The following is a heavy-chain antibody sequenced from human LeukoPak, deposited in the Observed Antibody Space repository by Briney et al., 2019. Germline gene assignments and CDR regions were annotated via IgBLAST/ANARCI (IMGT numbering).Heavy chain of an antibody. D-gene: IGHD4-17*01. J-gene: IGHJ4*02. CDR1: GFTFSSYG. CDR3: AKTRTTVTEYYFDY. V-gene: IGHV3-30*02. Sequence: GGSLRLSCAASGFTFSSYGMHWVRQAPGKGLEWVAFIRYDGGNKYYADSVKGRFTISRDNSKNTLYLQMNSLRAEDTAVYYCAKTRTTVTEYYFDYWGQGTLVTVSS. CDR2: IRYDGGNK.